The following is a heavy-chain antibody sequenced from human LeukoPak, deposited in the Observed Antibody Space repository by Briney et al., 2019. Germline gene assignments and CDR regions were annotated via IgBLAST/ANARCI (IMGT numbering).Heavy chain of an antibody. J-gene: IGHJ3*02. CDR2: ISSGSNTI. CDR1: GFPFTIYS. CDR3: ARASGDLHDAFDI. D-gene: IGHD7-27*01. V-gene: IGHV3-48*04. Sequence: PGGSLRLSCAASGFPFTIYSMNWVRQAPGKGLEWVSFISSGSNTIYYADSVRGRFTISRDNVWNSLYLQMNSLRAEDTAVYYCARASGDLHDAFDIWGQGTMVTVSS.